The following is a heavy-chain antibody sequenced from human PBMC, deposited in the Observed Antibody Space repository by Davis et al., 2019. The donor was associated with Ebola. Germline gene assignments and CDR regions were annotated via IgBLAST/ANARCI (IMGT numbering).Heavy chain of an antibody. V-gene: IGHV4-34*01. D-gene: IGHD6-13*01. CDR2: INHSGST. CDR1: GGSFSGYY. J-gene: IGHJ4*02. Sequence: PSETLSLTCAVYGGSFSGYYWSWIRQPPGKGLEWIGEINHSGSTNSNPSLKSRVTISVDTSKNQFSLKLSSVTAADTAVYYCARTSIAAAGTVFDYWGQGTLVTVSS. CDR3: ARTSIAAAGTVFDY.